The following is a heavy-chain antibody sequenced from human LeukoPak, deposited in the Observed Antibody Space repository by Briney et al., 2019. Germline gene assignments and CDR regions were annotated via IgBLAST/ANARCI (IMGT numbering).Heavy chain of an antibody. CDR3: ATSDDSSGSD. CDR1: GFTFSSYS. V-gene: IGHV3-48*01. CDR2: ISSSSSTI. D-gene: IGHD3-22*01. J-gene: IGHJ4*02. Sequence: GGSLRLSCAASGFTFSSYSMNWVRQAPGKGLEWVSYISSSSSTIYYADSVKGRFTISRYNAKNSLYLQMNSLRAEDTALYYCATSDDSSGSDWGQGTLVTVSS.